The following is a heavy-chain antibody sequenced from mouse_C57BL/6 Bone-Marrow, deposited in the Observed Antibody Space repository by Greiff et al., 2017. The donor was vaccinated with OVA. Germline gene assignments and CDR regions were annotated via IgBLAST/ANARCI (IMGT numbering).Heavy chain of an antibody. CDR2: INPSTGGT. CDR1: GYSFTGYY. J-gene: IGHJ3*01. D-gene: IGHD4-1*01. Sequence: EVKLMESGPELVKPGASVKISCKASGYSFTGYYMNWVKQSPEKSLEWIGEINPSTGGTTYNQKFKAKATLTVDKSSSTAYMQLKSLTSEDSAVYSCARDGTGPFAYWGQGTLVTVSA. CDR3: ARDGTGPFAY. V-gene: IGHV1-42*01.